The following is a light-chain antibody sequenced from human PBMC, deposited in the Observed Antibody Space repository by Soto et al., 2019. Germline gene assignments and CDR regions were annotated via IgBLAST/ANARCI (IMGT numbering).Light chain of an antibody. CDR1: SSNIGSNT. J-gene: IGLJ3*02. V-gene: IGLV1-44*01. CDR3: AAWDDSLNGPV. Sequence: QSVLTQPPSASGTPGQRVTISCSGSSSNIGSNTVNWYQHLPGTAPKLLIYNYDQRPSGVPARFSGSRSGTSASLAISGLQSEDEAAYYCAAWDDSLNGPVFGGGTKVTVL. CDR2: NYD.